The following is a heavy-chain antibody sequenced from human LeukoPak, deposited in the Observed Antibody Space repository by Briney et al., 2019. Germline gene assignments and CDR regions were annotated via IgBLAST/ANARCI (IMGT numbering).Heavy chain of an antibody. V-gene: IGHV4-59*01. CDR2: IYYSGST. D-gene: IGHD1-26*01. CDR1: GGSISSYY. CDR3: ARVGATDGDY. J-gene: IGHJ4*02. Sequence: SETLSLNCTVSGGSISSYYWSWIRQAPGKGLEWIGYIYYSGSTNYNPSLKSRVTISVDTSKNQFSLKLSSVTAADTAVYYCARVGATDGDYWGQGTLVTVSS.